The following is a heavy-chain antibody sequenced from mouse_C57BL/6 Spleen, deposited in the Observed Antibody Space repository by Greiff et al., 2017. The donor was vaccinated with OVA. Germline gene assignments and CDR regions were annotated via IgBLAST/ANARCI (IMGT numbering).Heavy chain of an antibody. D-gene: IGHD2-4*01. V-gene: IGHV1-15*01. CDR1: GYTFTDYE. J-gene: IGHJ2*01. Sequence: VQGVESGAELVRPGASVTLSCKASGYTFTDYEMHWVKQTPVHGLEWIGAIDPETGGTAYNQKFKGKAILTADKSSSTAYMELRVLTSEDSAVYYGTRGKYGGLRRGGYFDYWGQGTTLTVSS. CDR2: IDPETGGT. CDR3: TRGKYGGLRRGGYFDY.